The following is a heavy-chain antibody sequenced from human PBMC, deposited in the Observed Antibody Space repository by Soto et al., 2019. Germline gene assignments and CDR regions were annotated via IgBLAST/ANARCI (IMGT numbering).Heavy chain of an antibody. D-gene: IGHD2-8*02. CDR3: AKDMVGYCPGGSCSSFDY. CDR1: GFTFSSYA. V-gene: IGHV3-23*01. CDR2: ISASGNSP. J-gene: IGHJ4*02. Sequence: EVRLLESGGGLIQPGGSLRLSCAASGFTFSSYAVTWVRQAPGKGLEWVSTISASGNSPFYADSVKGRFTISRDNSKNTLYLQMNTLRADDTAVYYCAKDMVGYCPGGSCSSFDYWGQGILVTVSS.